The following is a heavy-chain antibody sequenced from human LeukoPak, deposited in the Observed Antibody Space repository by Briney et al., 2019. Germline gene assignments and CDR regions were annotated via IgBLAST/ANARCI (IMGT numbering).Heavy chain of an antibody. D-gene: IGHD2-15*01. CDR3: ARDRDYCSGGSCYPDAFDI. Sequence: SVKVSCKASGGAFSSYAISWVRQAPGQGLEWMGGIIPIFGTANYAQKFQGRVTITADESTSTAYMELSSLRSEDTAVYYCARDRDYCSGGSCYPDAFDIWGQGTMVTVSS. CDR2: IIPIFGTA. J-gene: IGHJ3*02. V-gene: IGHV1-69*01. CDR1: GGAFSSYA.